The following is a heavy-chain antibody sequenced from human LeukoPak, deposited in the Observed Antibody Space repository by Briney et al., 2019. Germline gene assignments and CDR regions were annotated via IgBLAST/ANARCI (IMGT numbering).Heavy chain of an antibody. Sequence: GASVKVSCKASGYTFTGYYMHWVRQAPGQRLEWMGWINPNSGGTNYAQRFQGRVTMTRDTSISTAYMELSRLRSDDTAVYYCARGLNNGYSSSWYVHWFDPWGQGTLVTVSS. CDR2: INPNSGGT. CDR3: ARGLNNGYSSSWYVHWFDP. D-gene: IGHD6-13*01. V-gene: IGHV1-2*02. J-gene: IGHJ5*02. CDR1: GYTFTGYY.